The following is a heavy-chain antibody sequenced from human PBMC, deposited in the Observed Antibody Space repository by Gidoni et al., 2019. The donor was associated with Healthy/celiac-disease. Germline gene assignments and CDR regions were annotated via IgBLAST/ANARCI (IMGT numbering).Heavy chain of an antibody. J-gene: IGHJ4*02. V-gene: IGHV2-70*01. Sequence: ITSGMCVSWIRQPPGKALEWLALIDWDDDKYYSTSLKTRLTISKDTSKNQVVLTMTNMDPVDTATYYCARIPSGRDSSSWYNLPFDYWGQGTLVTVSS. CDR3: ARIPSGRDSSSWYNLPFDY. CDR1: ITSGMC. D-gene: IGHD6-13*01. CDR2: IDWDDDK.